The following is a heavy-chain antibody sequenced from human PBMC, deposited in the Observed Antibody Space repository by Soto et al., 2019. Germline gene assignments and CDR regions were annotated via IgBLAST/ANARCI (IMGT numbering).Heavy chain of an antibody. CDR1: GFTFSSYG. J-gene: IGHJ4*02. CDR3: ARLQGIAAAGRVEFDY. CDR2: IWYDGSNK. D-gene: IGHD6-13*01. Sequence: PGGSLRLSCAASGFTFSSYGMHWVRQAPGKGLEWVAVIWYDGSNKYYADSVKGRFTISRDNSKNTLYLQMNSLRAEDTAVYYCARLQGIAAAGRVEFDYWGQGTLVTVSS. V-gene: IGHV3-33*01.